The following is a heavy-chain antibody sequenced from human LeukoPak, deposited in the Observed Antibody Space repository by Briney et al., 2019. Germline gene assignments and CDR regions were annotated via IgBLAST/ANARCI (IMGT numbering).Heavy chain of an antibody. CDR3: ARGRYYDSSGPYDS. CDR2: IYTSGST. CDR1: GGTISSYY. J-gene: IGHJ4*02. Sequence: SETLSLTCTASGGTISSYYWSWIRQPAGKGLEWIGRIYTSGSTNYNPSVKSRVTMSVDTSKNQFSLKLSSVTAADTAVYYCARGRYYDSSGPYDSRGQGTLVTVSS. V-gene: IGHV4-4*07. D-gene: IGHD3-22*01.